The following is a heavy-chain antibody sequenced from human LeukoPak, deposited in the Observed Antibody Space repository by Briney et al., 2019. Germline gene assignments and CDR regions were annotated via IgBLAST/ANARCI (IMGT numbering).Heavy chain of an antibody. CDR1: GGSISSSAYY. Sequence: PSETLSLTCSVSGGSISSSAYYWSWIRQPAGKGLEWIGRIYTSGSTDYNPSLKSRVIISRDTSRNEFFLKLSSVTAADTAVYYCARGGYYYDSSGYYSFDYWGQGTLVTVSS. D-gene: IGHD3-22*01. V-gene: IGHV4-61*02. J-gene: IGHJ4*02. CDR3: ARGGYYYDSSGYYSFDY. CDR2: IYTSGST.